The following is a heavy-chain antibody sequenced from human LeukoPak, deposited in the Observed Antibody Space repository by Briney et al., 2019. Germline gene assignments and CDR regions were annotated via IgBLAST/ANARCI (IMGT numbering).Heavy chain of an antibody. Sequence: GGSLRLSCAASVFTFSSYPMSWVRQAPGKGLEWVSAISGSGGSTYYADSVKGRFTISRDDSKNTLYLQMNSLRAEDTAVYYCAKHSSSWYDFYDYWGQGTLVTVSS. D-gene: IGHD6-13*01. CDR2: ISGSGGST. J-gene: IGHJ4*02. CDR3: AKHSSSWYDFYDY. CDR1: VFTFSSYP. V-gene: IGHV3-23*01.